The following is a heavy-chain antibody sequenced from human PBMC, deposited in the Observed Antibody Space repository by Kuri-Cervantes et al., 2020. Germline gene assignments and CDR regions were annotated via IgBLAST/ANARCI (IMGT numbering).Heavy chain of an antibody. J-gene: IGHJ3*02. D-gene: IGHD3-10*01. Sequence: GGSLRLSCEASGFVFGSYAMHWVRQAPGKGLEWVTVISPDGSIEFYADSVKDRFTISRDSSKNTLYLQMNSLRAEDTAVYYCARVFRSYGFDIWGQGTMVTVSS. CDR3: ARVFRSYGFDI. CDR1: GFVFGSYA. CDR2: ISPDGSIE. V-gene: IGHV3-30*04.